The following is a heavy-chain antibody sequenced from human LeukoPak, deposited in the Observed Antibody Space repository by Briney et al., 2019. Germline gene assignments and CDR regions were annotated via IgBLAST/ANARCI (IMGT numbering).Heavy chain of an antibody. V-gene: IGHV3-21*01. Sequence: GRTLRISSVTAACMLSREILNFVRPAPKKGLEWVSYISSSSSHIYYADSVRGRFAISRDNAKNSLYLQMNSLRAEDTAVYYCARESDRGSGWGLGTMVTVSS. D-gene: IGHD1-14*01. CDR2: ISSSSSHI. CDR3: ARESDRGSG. CDR1: ACMLSREI. J-gene: IGHJ3*01.